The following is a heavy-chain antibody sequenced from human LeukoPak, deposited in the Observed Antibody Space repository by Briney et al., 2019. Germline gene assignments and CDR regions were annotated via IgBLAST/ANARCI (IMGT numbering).Heavy chain of an antibody. J-gene: IGHJ5*02. CDR3: ARDLGTMVRPSP. Sequence: GASVKVSFKASGYNFPSYGISWVRPAPGQGLGWMGWISSYNGNTNYAQKLQGRVTMTTDTSTSTAYMELRSLRSDDTAVYYCARDLGTMVRPSPWGQGTLVTVSS. CDR1: GYNFPSYG. D-gene: IGHD3-10*01. V-gene: IGHV1-18*04. CDR2: ISSYNGNT.